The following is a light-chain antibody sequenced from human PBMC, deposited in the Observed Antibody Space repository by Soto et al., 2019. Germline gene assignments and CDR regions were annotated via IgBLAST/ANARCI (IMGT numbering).Light chain of an antibody. J-gene: IGKJ5*01. Sequence: EIVLTQSPDTLSLSPGERATLSFRASQSVSTNSLAWYQQRPGQPPRLLIYGASSRATGIPDRFSGSGSGTDFSLTISRLEPEDFAVYYCQQHGGSPITFGQGTRLEIK. CDR1: QSVSTNS. CDR2: GAS. CDR3: QQHGGSPIT. V-gene: IGKV3-20*01.